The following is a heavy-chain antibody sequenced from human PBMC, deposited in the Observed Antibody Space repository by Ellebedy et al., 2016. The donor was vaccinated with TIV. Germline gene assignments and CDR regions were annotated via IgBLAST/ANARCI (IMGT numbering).Heavy chain of an antibody. Sequence: SETLSLTXNVSGGSITNNDYYWGWFRQPPGKGLEWLGRIYFTGSTYTNPSVKSRLSMSVDTSKNQFSLKLTSVTATDTAVYYCARHLPPRNMDFDFWGQGTLVTVAS. CDR1: GGSITNNDYY. CDR3: ARHLPPRNMDFDF. J-gene: IGHJ4*02. CDR2: IYFTGST. V-gene: IGHV4-39*01.